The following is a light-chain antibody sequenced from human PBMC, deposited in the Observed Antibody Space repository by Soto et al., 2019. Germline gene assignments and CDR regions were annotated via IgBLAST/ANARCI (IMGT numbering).Light chain of an antibody. Sequence: VVMTQSPGTLSLSPWERATLSCRASQSVSSSYLAWYQQKPGQSPRLLIYGASTRATGLPARFSGSGSGTEFTLTISSLQSEDFALYYCQQYNNWPITFGQGTRLEIK. CDR2: GAS. CDR3: QQYNNWPIT. J-gene: IGKJ5*01. V-gene: IGKV3-15*01. CDR1: QSVSSSY.